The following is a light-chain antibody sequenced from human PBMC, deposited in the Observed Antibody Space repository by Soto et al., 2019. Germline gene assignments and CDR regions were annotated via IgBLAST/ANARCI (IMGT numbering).Light chain of an antibody. CDR2: DVS. CDR3: SSYTSSSTPLYV. CDR1: SSDVVGYNY. Sequence: QSALTQAASVSGSPGQSITISCTGTSSDVVGYNYVSWYQQHPGKAPKLMIDDVSNRPSGVSNRFSGSKSGNTASLTISGLQAEDEADYYCSSYTSSSTPLYVFGTGTKVTVL. J-gene: IGLJ1*01. V-gene: IGLV2-14*01.